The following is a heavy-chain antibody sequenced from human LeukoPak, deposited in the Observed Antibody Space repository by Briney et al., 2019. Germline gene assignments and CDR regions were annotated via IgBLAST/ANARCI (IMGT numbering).Heavy chain of an antibody. Sequence: PGGSLRLSCAASGFTFSTYAMHWVRQAPGRGLEWVALISYGGGNKYYADSVKGRFTISRDNSNNTLFLQMNSLRPEDTAVYYCARAPLSRTQIYYFDYWGQGTLVTVSS. J-gene: IGHJ4*02. V-gene: IGHV3-30*03. CDR3: ARAPLSRTQIYYFDY. CDR1: GFTFSTYA. CDR2: ISYGGGNK. D-gene: IGHD2-15*01.